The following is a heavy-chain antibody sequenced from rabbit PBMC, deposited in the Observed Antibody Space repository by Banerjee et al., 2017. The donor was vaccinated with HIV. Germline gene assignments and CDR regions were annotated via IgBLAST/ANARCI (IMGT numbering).Heavy chain of an antibody. D-gene: IGHD4-2*01. CDR3: ARGAYGSSNPYWGL. CDR1: GSDISSYS. CDR2: IYTGRGST. V-gene: IGHV1S47*01. Sequence: QEQLVESGGGLVKPEGSLTLTCTASGSDISSYSMGWVRQAPGKGLEWIGIIYTGRGSTDYANWVSGRFTISSDNVQNTVDLQMNSLTAADTATYFCARGAYGSSNPYWGLWGQGTLVTVS. J-gene: IGHJ6*01.